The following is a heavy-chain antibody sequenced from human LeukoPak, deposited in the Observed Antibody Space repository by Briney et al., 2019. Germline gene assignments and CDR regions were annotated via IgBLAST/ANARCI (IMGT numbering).Heavy chain of an antibody. J-gene: IGHJ4*02. V-gene: IGHV1-18*01. CDR1: GYTFISYG. CDR2: ISAYNSYT. Sequence: ASVKVSCKTSGYTFISYGISWVRQAPGQGLEWMGWISAYNSYTNYARKFQPTVTMTTDTSTKTAFLELRNPKADDTAVYYCARGYFDSSGYRYFYDNWGQGTLVTVSS. CDR3: ARGYFDSSGYRYFYDN. D-gene: IGHD3-22*01.